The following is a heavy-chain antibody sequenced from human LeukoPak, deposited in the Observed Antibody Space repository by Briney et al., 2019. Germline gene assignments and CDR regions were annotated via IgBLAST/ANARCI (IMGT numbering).Heavy chain of an antibody. D-gene: IGHD6-13*01. V-gene: IGHV3-23*01. Sequence: PGGSLRLSCAASGFTFSSYAMSWVRQAPGKGLEWVSAISGSGGSTYYADSVKGRFTISRDNSKNTLYLQMNSLRAEDTAVYYCAKSASSSWYGRWLNYMDVWGKGTTVTVSS. J-gene: IGHJ6*03. CDR1: GFTFSSYA. CDR3: AKSASSSWYGRWLNYMDV. CDR2: ISGSGGST.